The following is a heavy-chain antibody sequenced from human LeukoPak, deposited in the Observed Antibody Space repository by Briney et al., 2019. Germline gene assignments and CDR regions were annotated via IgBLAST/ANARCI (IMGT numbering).Heavy chain of an antibody. J-gene: IGHJ4*02. CDR2: ISSGDSST. CDR3: AKCMSGSGVCLNFDS. Sequence: GGSLRLSCEASGFTFTTYAMSWVRQAPGKGLQWVSGISSGDSSTYYTDSVKGCFTISRDNSKNTLYLQINSLRAEDTAVYYCAKCMSGSGVCLNFDSWGQGILVTVSS. V-gene: IGHV3-23*01. CDR1: GFTFTTYA. D-gene: IGHD2-21*02.